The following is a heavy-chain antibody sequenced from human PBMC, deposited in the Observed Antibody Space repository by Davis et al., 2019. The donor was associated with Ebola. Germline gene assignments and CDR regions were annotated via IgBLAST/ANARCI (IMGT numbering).Heavy chain of an antibody. CDR2: VYYAGIT. D-gene: IGHD2/OR15-2a*01. Sequence: SETLSLTCTISGGSISNYYWTWIRQPPGKGLEWIGNVYYAGITNYNPSIKSRFTISLDTSKTEVSLRLTSVTPTDTAVYYCTRGRFYHSSGGFDTWGQGTLVTVSS. J-gene: IGHJ4*02. V-gene: IGHV4-59*01. CDR1: GGSISNYY. CDR3: TRGRFYHSSGGFDT.